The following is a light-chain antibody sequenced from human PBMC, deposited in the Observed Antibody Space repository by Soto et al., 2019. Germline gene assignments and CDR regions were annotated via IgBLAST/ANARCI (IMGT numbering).Light chain of an antibody. CDR3: QLYGSSSYT. V-gene: IGKV3-20*01. CDR1: QSVTSYY. CDR2: GAS. J-gene: IGKJ2*01. Sequence: EIVLTQSPGTLSLSPGERATLSCRASQSVTSYYLAWYQQKPGQAPRLLTYGASRRATDIPDRFSGSGSGTDFTLTISSLEPEDFAVYYCQLYGSSSYTFGQGTKLEIK.